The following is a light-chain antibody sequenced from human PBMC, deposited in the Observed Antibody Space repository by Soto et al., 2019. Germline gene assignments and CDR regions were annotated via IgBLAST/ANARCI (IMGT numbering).Light chain of an antibody. Sequence: QSALTQPRSVSGSPGQSVTISCTGTSSDIGGYNYVSWYQQHPGKAPKLVIYDVNKRPSGVPDRFSGSESGNTASLTISGLQAEDEADYYCCSYAGSYTLYVFGTGTKLTVL. V-gene: IGLV2-11*01. CDR3: CSYAGSYTLYV. CDR2: DVN. J-gene: IGLJ1*01. CDR1: SSDIGGYNY.